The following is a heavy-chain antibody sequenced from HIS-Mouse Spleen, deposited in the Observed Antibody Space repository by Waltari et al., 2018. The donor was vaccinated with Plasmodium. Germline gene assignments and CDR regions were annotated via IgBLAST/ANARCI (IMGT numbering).Heavy chain of an antibody. Sequence: QLQLQESGPGLVKPSETLSLTCTVSGGSISSSSYYWGWIRQPPGKGLEWIGSIYYSGSTYYNPSLKSRVTISVDTSKNQFSLKLSSVTAADTAVYYCARRVSSSCYFDYWGQGTLVTVSS. V-gene: IGHV4-39*01. CDR1: GGSISSSSYY. D-gene: IGHD2-2*01. CDR2: IYYSGST. J-gene: IGHJ4*02. CDR3: ARRVSSSCYFDY.